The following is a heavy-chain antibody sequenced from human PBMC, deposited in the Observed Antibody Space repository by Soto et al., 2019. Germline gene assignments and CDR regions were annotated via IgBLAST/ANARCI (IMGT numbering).Heavy chain of an antibody. J-gene: IGHJ6*02. V-gene: IGHV4-34*01. Sequence: SETLSLTCAVYGGSFSGYYWSWIRQPPGKGLEWIGEINHSGSTNYNPSLKSRVTISVDTSKNQFSLKLSSVTAADTAAYYSGRVGWGGSGSPFYYYGMDVWGQGTTVTVSS. CDR1: GGSFSGYY. D-gene: IGHD3-10*01. CDR3: GRVGWGGSGSPFYYYGMDV. CDR2: INHSGST.